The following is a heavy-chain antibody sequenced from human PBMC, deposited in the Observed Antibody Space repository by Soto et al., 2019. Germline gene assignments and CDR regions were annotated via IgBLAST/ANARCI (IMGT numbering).Heavy chain of an antibody. Sequence: PGGSLRLSCAASGFTVSSNYMSWVRQAPGKGLEWVSVIYSGGSTYYADSVKGRFTISRHNSKNTLYLQMNSLRAEDTAVYYCARVDYDFWSGYYNPNYYYMDVWGKGTTVTVSS. D-gene: IGHD3-3*01. CDR3: ARVDYDFWSGYYNPNYYYMDV. CDR2: IYSGGST. V-gene: IGHV3-53*04. J-gene: IGHJ6*03. CDR1: GFTVSSNY.